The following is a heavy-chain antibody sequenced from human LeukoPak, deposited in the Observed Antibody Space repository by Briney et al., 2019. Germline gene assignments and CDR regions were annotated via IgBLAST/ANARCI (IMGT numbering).Heavy chain of an antibody. J-gene: IGHJ4*02. V-gene: IGHV3-21*01. D-gene: IGHD3-22*01. CDR3: ARGPGGYYDSSGHLY. Sequence: GGSLRLSCAASGFNFSSYSMNWVRQAPGKGLEWVSSISSSSSYIYYADSVKGRFTIARDNAKNSLYLQMNSLRAEDTAVYYCARGPGGYYDSSGHLYWGQGTLVTVSS. CDR2: ISSSSSYI. CDR1: GFNFSSYS.